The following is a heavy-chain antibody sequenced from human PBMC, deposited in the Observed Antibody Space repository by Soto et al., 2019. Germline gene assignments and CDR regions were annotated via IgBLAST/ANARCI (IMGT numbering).Heavy chain of an antibody. CDR1: GGSVSSGSYY. J-gene: IGHJ5*02. CDR2: IYYSGST. Sequence: PSETLSLTCTVSGGSVSSGSYYWSWIRQPPGKGLEWIGYIYYSGSTNYNPSLKSRVTISVDTSKNQFSLKLSSVTAADTAVYYCARGDSPTVTTPGFDPWGQGTLVTVSS. V-gene: IGHV4-61*01. CDR3: ARGDSPTVTTPGFDP. D-gene: IGHD4-4*01.